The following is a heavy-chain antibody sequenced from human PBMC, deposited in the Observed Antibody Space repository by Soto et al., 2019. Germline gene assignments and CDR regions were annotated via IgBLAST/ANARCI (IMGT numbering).Heavy chain of an antibody. CDR2: IIPFFGTS. D-gene: IGHD1-26*01. V-gene: IGHV1-69*01. CDR1: GGTFSSYP. CDR3: ARVGHITNYGMAV. J-gene: IGHJ6*02. Sequence: QVQLVQSGAEVKKPGSSVKVSCEASGGTFSSYPINWVRQAPGQGLEWMGGIIPFFGTSNYAQKFQGRVTITADDSTSTDYMELRSLRSEATAVYYCARVGHITNYGMAVWGQGTTVTVSS.